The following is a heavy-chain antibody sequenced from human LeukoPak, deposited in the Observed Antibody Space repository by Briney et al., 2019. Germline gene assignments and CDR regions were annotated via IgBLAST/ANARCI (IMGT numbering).Heavy chain of an antibody. V-gene: IGHV4-34*01. J-gene: IGHJ6*03. Sequence: SETLSLTCAVYGGSFSGYYWSWIRQPPGKGLEWIGEINHSGGTKYNPSLKSRVIISVDTSKNQFSLKLSSVTAADTAMYYCARVKDPGGYYYYYYMDVWGKGTTVTVSS. D-gene: IGHD3-16*01. CDR3: ARVKDPGGYYYYYYMDV. CDR2: INHSGGT. CDR1: GGSFSGYY.